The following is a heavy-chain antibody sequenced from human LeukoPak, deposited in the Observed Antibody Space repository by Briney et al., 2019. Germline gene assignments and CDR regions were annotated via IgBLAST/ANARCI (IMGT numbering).Heavy chain of an antibody. Sequence: GGSLRLSCAASGFTFSSYWMSWVRQAPGKGLEWVANIKQDGSEKYYVDSVKGRFTISRDNAKNSLYLQMNSLRAEDTAVYYCTRDTLYCSGGYCYHDIWGQGTMVTVSS. CDR3: TRDTLYCSGGYCYHDI. CDR1: GFTFSSYW. J-gene: IGHJ3*02. V-gene: IGHV3-7*01. D-gene: IGHD2-15*01. CDR2: IKQDGSEK.